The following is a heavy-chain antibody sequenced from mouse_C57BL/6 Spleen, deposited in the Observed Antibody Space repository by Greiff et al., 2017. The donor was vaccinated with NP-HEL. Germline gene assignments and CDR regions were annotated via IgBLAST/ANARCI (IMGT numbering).Heavy chain of an antibody. CDR3: ARDGAGTSWFAY. D-gene: IGHD4-1*01. Sequence: EVQLQQSGPELVKPGASVKISCKASGYTFTDYYMNWVKQSHGKSLEWIGDINPNNGGTSYNQKFKGKATLTVDKSSSTAYMELRGLTSEDSAVYYCARDGAGTSWFAYWGQGTLVTVSA. V-gene: IGHV1-26*01. CDR1: GYTFTDYY. CDR2: INPNNGGT. J-gene: IGHJ3*01.